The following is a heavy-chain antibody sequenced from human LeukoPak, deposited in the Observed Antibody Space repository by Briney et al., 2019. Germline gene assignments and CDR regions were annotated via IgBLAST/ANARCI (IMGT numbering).Heavy chain of an antibody. CDR2: IYHSGNT. D-gene: IGHD5-18*01. CDR1: GGSISSGGYY. CDR3: ARSRGYSYGTTFLDY. J-gene: IGHJ4*02. Sequence: SQTLSLTCTVSGGSISSGGYYWSWIRQPPGKGLEWIGYIYHSGNTYYNPSLKSRVTISVDTSKNQFSLRLSSVTAADTAVYYCARSRGYSYGTTFLDYWGQGTLVTVSS. V-gene: IGHV4-30-2*01.